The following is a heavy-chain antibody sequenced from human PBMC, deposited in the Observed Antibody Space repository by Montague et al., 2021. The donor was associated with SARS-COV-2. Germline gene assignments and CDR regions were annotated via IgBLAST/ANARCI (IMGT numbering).Heavy chain of an antibody. J-gene: IGHJ6*02. CDR2: INQDESAK. CDR1: GFTFSSFW. CDR3: ARVYIRGSSPTSGMDV. D-gene: IGHD6-13*01. Sequence: SLRLSCAASGFTFSSFWMTWVRQAPGKGLEWVANINQDESAKNYADSVXGRFTISRDNAKNSLYSQMNSLRAEDTALYYCARVYIRGSSPTSGMDVWGQGTTVTVSS. V-gene: IGHV3-7*01.